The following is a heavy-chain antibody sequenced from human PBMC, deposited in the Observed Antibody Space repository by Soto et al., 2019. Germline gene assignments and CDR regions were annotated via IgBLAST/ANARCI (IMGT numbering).Heavy chain of an antibody. CDR2: INPASGGA. CDR3: ARDLGGSSSSLGY. V-gene: IGHV1-2*02. Sequence: DSVKVSCKAAGYTFTGRYIHWVRQAPGQGLEWMGWINPASGGATYAQKFQGRVSLTRDTSNSIAYMELSSLRSDDTAVYFCARDLGGSSSSLGYWGQGTYVSVSS. D-gene: IGHD6-6*01. J-gene: IGHJ4*02. CDR1: GYTFTGRY.